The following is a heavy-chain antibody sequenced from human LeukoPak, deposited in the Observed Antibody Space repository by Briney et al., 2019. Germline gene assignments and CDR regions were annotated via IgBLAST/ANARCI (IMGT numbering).Heavy chain of an antibody. D-gene: IGHD1-26*01. Sequence: GGSLRLSCAASGFTFGSYGMHWVRQAPGKGLEWVSGINWNGGSTGYADSVKGRFTISRDNAKNSLYLQMNSLRAEDTALYYCARDLTLVGASDYWGQGTLVTVSS. V-gene: IGHV3-20*04. CDR2: INWNGGST. CDR1: GFTFGSYG. J-gene: IGHJ4*02. CDR3: ARDLTLVGASDY.